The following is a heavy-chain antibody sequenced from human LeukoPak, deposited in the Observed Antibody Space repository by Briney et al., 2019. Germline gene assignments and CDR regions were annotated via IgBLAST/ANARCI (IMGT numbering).Heavy chain of an antibody. D-gene: IGHD3-10*01. CDR3: AKDLDRFGEFLNWFDP. CDR2: IRYDGSNK. J-gene: IGHJ5*02. CDR1: GFSFSSYE. V-gene: IGHV3-30*02. Sequence: PGGSLRLSCAASGFSFSSYEMNWVRQAPGKGLEWVAFIRYDGSNKYYADSVKGRFTISRDNSKNTLYLQMNSLRAEDTAVYYCAKDLDRFGEFLNWFDPWGQGTLVTVSS.